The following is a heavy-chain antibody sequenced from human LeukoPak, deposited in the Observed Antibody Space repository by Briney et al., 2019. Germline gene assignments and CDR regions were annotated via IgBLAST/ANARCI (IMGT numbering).Heavy chain of an antibody. CDR2: IGGGGFNT. J-gene: IGHJ4*02. D-gene: IGHD2-21*01. V-gene: IGHV3-23*01. CDR1: GFTFTDYA. Sequence: GGSLRLSCVASGFTFTDYAMSWVRQTPGKGLEWVSSIGGGGFNTHYADSVKGRFSISRDTSTNTLYLEMNSLRADDSALYYCAKDNFGLVPYCFDSWGQGTLVTVSS. CDR3: AKDNFGLVPYCFDS.